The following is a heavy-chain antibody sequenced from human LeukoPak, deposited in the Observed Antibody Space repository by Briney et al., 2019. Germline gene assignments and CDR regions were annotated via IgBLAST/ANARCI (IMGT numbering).Heavy chain of an antibody. Sequence: PGGSLRLSCAASGFTFSSYWMHWVRQAPGKGLVWVSRINTDGSSISHADSVKGRFTISRDNAKNTLYLQMNSLRAEDTAVYYCARDRATVTTSDAFDIWGQGTMVTASS. CDR1: GFTFSSYW. D-gene: IGHD4-17*01. CDR3: ARDRATVTTSDAFDI. V-gene: IGHV3-74*01. CDR2: INTDGSSI. J-gene: IGHJ3*02.